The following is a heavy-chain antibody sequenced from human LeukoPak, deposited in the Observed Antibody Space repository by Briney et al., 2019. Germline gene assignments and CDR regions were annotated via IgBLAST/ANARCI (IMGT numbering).Heavy chain of an antibody. J-gene: IGHJ2*01. Sequence: SETLSLTCTVSGGSISSYYWSWIRQPPGKGLEWIGYIYYSGNTNYNPSLKSRVTISVDTSKNQFSLKLSSVTAADTAVYYCARVRYSNYDWYFDLWGRGTLVTVSS. CDR3: ARVRYSNYDWYFDL. D-gene: IGHD4-11*01. CDR1: GGSISSYY. V-gene: IGHV4-59*01. CDR2: IYYSGNT.